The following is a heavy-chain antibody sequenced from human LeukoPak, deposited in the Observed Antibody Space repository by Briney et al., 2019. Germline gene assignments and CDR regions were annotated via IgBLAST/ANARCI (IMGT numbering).Heavy chain of an antibody. V-gene: IGHV4-39*01. Sequence: SETLSLTCTVSGASISSNNYYWGWVRQPPGKGLEWIGNIYSSGNTYYNASLKSRVTIYIDTSKNQFSLNLSSVTAADTAVYYCAKSGGSGLIDYWGQGTLVTVSS. CDR3: AKSGGSGLIDY. D-gene: IGHD1-26*01. CDR2: IYSSGNT. J-gene: IGHJ4*02. CDR1: GASISSNNYY.